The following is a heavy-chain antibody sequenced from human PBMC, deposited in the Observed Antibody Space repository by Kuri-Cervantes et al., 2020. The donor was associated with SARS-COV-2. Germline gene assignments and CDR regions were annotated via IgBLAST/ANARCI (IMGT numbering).Heavy chain of an antibody. CDR1: GFTFSSYA. Sequence: GGSLRLPCAASGFTFSSYAMSWVRQAPGKGLEWVSAISGSGGSTYYADSVKGRFTISRDNSKNTLYLQMNSLRAEDTAVYYCAKFPLIVVVPAAHFDYWGQGTLVTVSS. CDR3: AKFPLIVVVPAAHFDY. CDR2: ISGSGGST. D-gene: IGHD2-2*01. V-gene: IGHV3-23*01. J-gene: IGHJ4*02.